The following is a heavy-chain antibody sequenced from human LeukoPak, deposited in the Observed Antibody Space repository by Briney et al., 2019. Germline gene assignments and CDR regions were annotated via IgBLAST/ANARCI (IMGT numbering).Heavy chain of an antibody. V-gene: IGHV3-21*01. CDR3: ASSSRGLTDY. Sequence: GGSLRLSCAASGFTFSSYSMNWVRQAPGKGLEWVSSISSSSSYIYYADSVKGRFTISRDNAKNSLYLQMNCLRAEDTAVYYCASSSRGLTDYWGQGTLVTVSS. CDR1: GFTFSSYS. CDR2: ISSSSSYI. J-gene: IGHJ4*02.